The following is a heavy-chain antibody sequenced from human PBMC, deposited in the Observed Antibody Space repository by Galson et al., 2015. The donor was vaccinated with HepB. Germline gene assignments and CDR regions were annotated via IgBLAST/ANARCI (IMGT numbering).Heavy chain of an antibody. V-gene: IGHV3-30-3*01. CDR3: ARDNAVGAIPESVSFFDY. CDR1: GFTFSSYA. J-gene: IGHJ4*02. Sequence: SLRLSCAASGFTFSSYAMHWVRQAPGKGLEWVAVISYDGSNKYYADSVKGRFTISRDNSKNTLYLQMNSLRAEDTAVYYCARDNAVGAIPESVSFFDYWGQGTLVTVSS. CDR2: ISYDGSNK. D-gene: IGHD1-26*01.